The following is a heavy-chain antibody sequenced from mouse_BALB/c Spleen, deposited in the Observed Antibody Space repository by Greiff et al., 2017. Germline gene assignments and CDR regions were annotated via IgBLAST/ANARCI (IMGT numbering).Heavy chain of an antibody. Sequence: EVHLVESGGGLVKPGGSLKLSCAASGFTFSDYYMYWVRQTPEKRLEWVATISDGGSYTYYPDSVKGRFTISRDNAKNNLYLQMSSLKSEDTAMYYCARGRYDYGGAMDYWGQGTSVTVSS. CDR1: GFTFSDYY. D-gene: IGHD2-4*01. V-gene: IGHV5-4*02. CDR2: ISDGGSYT. J-gene: IGHJ4*01. CDR3: ARGRYDYGGAMDY.